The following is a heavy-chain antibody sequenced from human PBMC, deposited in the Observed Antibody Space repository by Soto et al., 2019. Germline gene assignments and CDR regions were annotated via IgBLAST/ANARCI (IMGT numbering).Heavy chain of an antibody. V-gene: IGHV1-2*04. D-gene: IGHD4-17*01. CDR3: ARAGYGDYVSDAFDI. CDR1: GYTFTGYY. Sequence: GASVKVSCKASGYTFTGYYMHWVRQAPGQGLEWMGWINPNSGGTNYAQKFQGWVTMTRDTSISTAYMELSRLRSDDTAVYYCARAGYGDYVSDAFDIWGQGTMVT. CDR2: INPNSGGT. J-gene: IGHJ3*02.